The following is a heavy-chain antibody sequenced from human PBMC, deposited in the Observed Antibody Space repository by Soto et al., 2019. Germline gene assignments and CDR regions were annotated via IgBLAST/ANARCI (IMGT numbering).Heavy chain of an antibody. V-gene: IGHV4-31*03. Sequence: QMQLQESGPGLVKPSQTLSLTCTVSGDSDTSDSYRWSWIRQHPGKGLEWIGYIYYSGSPYYNPSLNSRATISVDTSKNQFSLRLTSVSGAAAAVYYCARVRENYFDYWGQGSLVTVSS. J-gene: IGHJ4*02. CDR1: GDSDTSDSYR. CDR2: IYYSGSP. CDR3: ARVRENYFDY.